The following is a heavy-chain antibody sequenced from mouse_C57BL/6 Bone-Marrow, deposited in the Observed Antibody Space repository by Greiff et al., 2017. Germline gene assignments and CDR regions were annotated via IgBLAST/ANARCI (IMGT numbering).Heavy chain of an antibody. Sequence: QVQLKESGPELVKPGASVKISCKASGYAFSSSWMNWVKQRPGKGLEWIGRIYPGDGDTNYNGKFKGKATLTADKSSSTAYMQLSSLTSEDSAVYFGARENYCGSGLDYWGQGTTLTVSS. CDR3: ARENYCGSGLDY. CDR2: IYPGDGDT. V-gene: IGHV1-82*01. J-gene: IGHJ2*01. CDR1: GYAFSSSW. D-gene: IGHD1-1*01.